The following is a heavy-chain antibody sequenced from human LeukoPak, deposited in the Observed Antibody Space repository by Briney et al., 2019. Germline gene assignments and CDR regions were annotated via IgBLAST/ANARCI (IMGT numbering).Heavy chain of an antibody. Sequence: GGSLRLSCAASGFTFSSYAMSWVRQAPGKGLEWVSAISGSGGSTYYADSVKGRFTISRDNSKNTLYLQVNSLRAEDTAVYYCAKDNWNDFRGYFDYWGQGTLVTVSS. D-gene: IGHD1-20*01. J-gene: IGHJ4*02. CDR1: GFTFSSYA. CDR3: AKDNWNDFRGYFDY. V-gene: IGHV3-23*01. CDR2: ISGSGGST.